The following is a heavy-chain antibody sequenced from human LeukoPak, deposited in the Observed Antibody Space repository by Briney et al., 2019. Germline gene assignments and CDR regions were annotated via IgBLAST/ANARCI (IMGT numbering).Heavy chain of an antibody. J-gene: IGHJ4*02. CDR3: ATSLYYYDSSGYYDY. CDR2: FDPEDGET. Sequence: ASVKVSCKVSGYTLTELSMHWVRQAPGKGLEWMGGFDPEDGETIYAQKFQGRVTMTEDTSTDTAYMELSSLRSEDTAVYYCATSLYYYDSSGYYDYWGQGTLVTVSS. D-gene: IGHD3-22*01. CDR1: GYTLTELS. V-gene: IGHV1-24*01.